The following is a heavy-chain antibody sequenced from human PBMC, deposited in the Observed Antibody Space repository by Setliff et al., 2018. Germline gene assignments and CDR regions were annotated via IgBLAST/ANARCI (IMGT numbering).Heavy chain of an antibody. D-gene: IGHD3-10*01. CDR2: VDPEDGET. CDR3: ARKDNSGGWFDP. J-gene: IGHJ5*02. CDR1: GYTFTDYY. V-gene: IGHV1-69-2*01. Sequence: ASVKVSCKASGYTFTDYYMHWVQQAPGKGLEWMGRVDPEDGETIYAGKFQGRVTITADTSTDTAYMELSSLRFDDTAIYYCARKDNSGGWFDPWGQGTLVTVSS.